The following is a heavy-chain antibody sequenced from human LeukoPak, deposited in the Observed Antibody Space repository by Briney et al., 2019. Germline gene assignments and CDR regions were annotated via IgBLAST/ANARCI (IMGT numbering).Heavy chain of an antibody. CDR2: IRSGGGYT. Sequence: GGSLILSCAASGFTFSSYAMSWVRQAPGKGLEWVSTIRSGGGYTYYADSVKGRFTISRDNSKNTLYLQMNSLRAEDTAVYNCAKSLYYYYYMDVWGKGTTVTVSS. CDR1: GFTFSSYA. CDR3: AKSLYYYYYMDV. V-gene: IGHV3-23*01. J-gene: IGHJ6*03.